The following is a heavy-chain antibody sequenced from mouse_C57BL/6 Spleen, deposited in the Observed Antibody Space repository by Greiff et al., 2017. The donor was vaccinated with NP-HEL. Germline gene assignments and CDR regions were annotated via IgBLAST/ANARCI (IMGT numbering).Heavy chain of an antibody. V-gene: IGHV14-1*01. CDR1: GFNIKDDY. CDR3: TTTGGNYVPYFDY. Sequence: VQLQQSGAELVRPGASVKLSCTASGFNIKDDYMHWVKQRPKQGLEWIGWIDPEDGDTEYAPKFQGKAPMTADTSSNTAYLQLSSLTSEDTAVYYCTTTGGNYVPYFDYWGQGTTLTVSS. J-gene: IGHJ2*01. D-gene: IGHD2-1*01. CDR2: IDPEDGDT.